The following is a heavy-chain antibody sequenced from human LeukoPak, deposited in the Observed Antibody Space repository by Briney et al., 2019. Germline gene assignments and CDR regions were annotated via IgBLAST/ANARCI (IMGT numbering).Heavy chain of an antibody. CDR2: ISGSGGST. CDR1: GFTFSSYE. V-gene: IGHV3-23*01. J-gene: IGHJ4*02. CDR3: AKDRGASCYNIFDY. D-gene: IGHD2-2*02. Sequence: PGGSLRLSCAASGFTFSSYEMNWVRQAPGKGLEWVSGISGSGGSTYYADSVKGRFTISRDNSKNTLYLQMNSLRAEDTAVYYCAKDRGASCYNIFDYWGQGTLVTVSS.